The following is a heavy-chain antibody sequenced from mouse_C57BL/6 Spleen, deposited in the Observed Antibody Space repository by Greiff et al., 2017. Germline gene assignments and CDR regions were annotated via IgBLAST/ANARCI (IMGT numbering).Heavy chain of an antibody. CDR3: TREGLRRGAMDY. J-gene: IGHJ4*01. D-gene: IGHD2-2*01. CDR1: GFTFSDAW. V-gene: IGHV6-6*01. Sequence: EVKLQESGGGLVQPGGSMKLSCAASGFTFSDAWMDWVRQSPEKGLEWVAEIRNKANNHATYYAESVKGRFTISRDDSKSSVYLQMNSLRAEDTGIYYCTREGLRRGAMDYWGQGTSVTVSS. CDR2: IRNKANNHAT.